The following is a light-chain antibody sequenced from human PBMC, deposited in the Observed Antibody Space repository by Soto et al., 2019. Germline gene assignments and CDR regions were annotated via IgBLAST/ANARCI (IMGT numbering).Light chain of an antibody. CDR2: KAS. J-gene: IGKJ2*01. CDR1: QSISSW. V-gene: IGKV1-5*03. Sequence: DIQMTQSPSTPSASVVDRVTITCRASQSISSWLAWYQQKPGKAPKLLIYKASSLESGVPSRFSGSGSGTEFTLTISSLQPDDFATYYCQQYNSYSYTFGQGTKLEIK. CDR3: QQYNSYSYT.